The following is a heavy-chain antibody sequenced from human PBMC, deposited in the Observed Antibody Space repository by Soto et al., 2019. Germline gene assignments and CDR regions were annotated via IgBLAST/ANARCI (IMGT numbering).Heavy chain of an antibody. V-gene: IGHV3-33*01. D-gene: IGHD6-6*01. CDR2: IWYDGSNK. J-gene: IGHJ4*02. Sequence: GGSLRLSCAASGFIFSSYAMHWVRQAPGKGLEWVAVIWYDGSNKYYADSVKGRFTMSRDNSKNTLCLQMNSLRAEDTAVYYCARDNTSHSSSTVDYWGQGTLVTVSS. CDR1: GFIFSSYA. CDR3: ARDNTSHSSSTVDY.